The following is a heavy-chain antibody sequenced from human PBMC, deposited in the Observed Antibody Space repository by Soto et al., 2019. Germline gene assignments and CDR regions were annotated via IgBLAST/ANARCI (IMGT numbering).Heavy chain of an antibody. Sequence: EVQLVESGGGLVKPGGSLRLSCAASGFSFTDAWMNWVRQAPGKGLEWVGRIKSKAEGGTTDYAAPVKDKFTMSREDSKITLYRQMNSLKSEDTAVYYCTTSTAVVITYGSLSVTGRFEAFDIWGQGTKVIVSS. V-gene: IGHV3-15*07. CDR3: TTSTAVVITYGSLSVTGRFEAFDI. CDR1: GFSFTDAW. D-gene: IGHD3-16*01. J-gene: IGHJ3*02. CDR2: IKSKAEGGTT.